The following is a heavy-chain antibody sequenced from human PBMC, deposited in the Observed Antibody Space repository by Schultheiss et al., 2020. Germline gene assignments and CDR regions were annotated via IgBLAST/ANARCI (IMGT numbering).Heavy chain of an antibody. J-gene: IGHJ5*02. CDR3: ARWTGYCSGGSCYSTWFDP. V-gene: IGHV4-59*08. CDR2: IYYSGST. Sequence: SETLSLTCTVSGGSISSYYWSWIRQPPGKGLEGIGYIYYSGSTNYNPSLKSRVTISVDTSKNQFSLKLSSVTAADTAVYYCARWTGYCSGGSCYSTWFDPWGQGTLVTVSS. D-gene: IGHD2-15*01. CDR1: GGSISSYY.